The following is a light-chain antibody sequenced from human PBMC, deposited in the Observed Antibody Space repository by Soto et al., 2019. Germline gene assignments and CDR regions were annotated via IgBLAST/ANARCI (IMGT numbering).Light chain of an antibody. CDR3: NSYTTSDTWV. CDR1: SSDVGGYDY. Sequence: QSALTQPASVSESPGQSITISCTGTSSDVGGYDYVSGYQQHPGKAPKLMIYEVNNRPSGVSNRFSGSKSGNTASLTISGLQAEDEADYYCNSYTTSDTWVFGGGTKLTVL. J-gene: IGLJ3*02. CDR2: EVN. V-gene: IGLV2-14*01.